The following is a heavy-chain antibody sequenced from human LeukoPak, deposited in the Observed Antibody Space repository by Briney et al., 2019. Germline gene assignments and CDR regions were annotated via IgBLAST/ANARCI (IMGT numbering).Heavy chain of an antibody. CDR2: IYYSGST. V-gene: IGHV4-39*07. CDR1: GGSISSSSYY. CDR3: GRGWGKKWNDY. D-gene: IGHD3-16*01. Sequence: SETLSLTCTVSGGSISSSSYYWGWIRQPPGKGLEWIGSIYYSGSTYYNPSLKSRVTISVDTSKNQFSLKLSSVTAADTAVYYCGRGWGKKWNDYWGKGILVPVS. J-gene: IGHJ4*02.